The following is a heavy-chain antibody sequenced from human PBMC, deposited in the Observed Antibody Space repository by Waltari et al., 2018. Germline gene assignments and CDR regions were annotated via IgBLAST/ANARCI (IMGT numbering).Heavy chain of an antibody. V-gene: IGHV3-30*02. CDR3: AKTVISSWHHFDY. J-gene: IGHJ4*02. D-gene: IGHD6-13*01. CDR1: GFTFSSYC. Sequence: QVQLVESGGCVVQPGGSLSHPCAASGFTFSSYCFPWFRKAPGKGLELLAFIRYDGSNKYYADSVKGRFTIFRDNSKNTLYLQMNSLRAEDTAVYYCAKTVISSWHHFDYWGQGTLVTVSS. CDR2: IRYDGSNK.